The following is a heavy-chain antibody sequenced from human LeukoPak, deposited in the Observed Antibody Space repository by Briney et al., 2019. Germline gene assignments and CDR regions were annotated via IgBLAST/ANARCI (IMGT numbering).Heavy chain of an antibody. D-gene: IGHD3-10*01. J-gene: IGHJ6*02. Sequence: PGGSLRLSCAASGLTFSIYGMHWVRQAPGQGLEWVAVISYDGSNNYYADSVKGRFSISRDTSKNTLYLQMNSLRVEDTAVYYCAISSYGSGPYYYGMDVWGQRTTLTVSS. CDR1: GLTFSIYG. CDR2: ISYDGSNN. CDR3: AISSYGSGPYYYGMDV. V-gene: IGHV3-30*03.